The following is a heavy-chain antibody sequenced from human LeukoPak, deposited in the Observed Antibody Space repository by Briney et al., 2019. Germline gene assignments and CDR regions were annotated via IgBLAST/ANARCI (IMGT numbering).Heavy chain of an antibody. CDR2: ISYDGSNE. CDR1: GFTFSSYV. J-gene: IGHJ6*03. Sequence: PGGSLRLSCAASGFTFSSYVMHWVRQAPGKGLEWVAIISYDGSNEYYADSVKGRFTISRDNSKNTLYLQMNSLRAADTAVYYCATKGLGYSSTHYYYYYMDVWGEGTTVTISS. V-gene: IGHV3-30*04. D-gene: IGHD6-13*01. CDR3: ATKGLGYSSTHYYYYYMDV.